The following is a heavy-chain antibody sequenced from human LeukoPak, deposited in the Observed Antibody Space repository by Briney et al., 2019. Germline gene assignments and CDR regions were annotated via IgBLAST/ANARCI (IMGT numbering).Heavy chain of an antibody. Sequence: RASVKVSCKASGGTFSSYTISWVRQAPGQGLEWMGRIIPILGIANYAQKFQGRVTITADKSTSTAYMELSSLRSEDTAVYYCARGVADGWVLFDYWGQGTLVTVSS. D-gene: IGHD5-24*01. J-gene: IGHJ4*02. CDR1: GGTFSSYT. V-gene: IGHV1-69*02. CDR2: IIPILGIA. CDR3: ARGVADGWVLFDY.